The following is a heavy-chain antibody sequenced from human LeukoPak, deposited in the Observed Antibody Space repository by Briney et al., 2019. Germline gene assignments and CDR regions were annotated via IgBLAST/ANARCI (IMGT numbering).Heavy chain of an antibody. CDR1: GYTFTAYY. Sequence: ASVKVSCKSPGYTFTAYYIHWLRQAPGQGPEWMGWIKPDSGSSHYAQKFQGRVTMTRDTSSNSAYMDLTRLKSDDTAVYYCARARVPIAVAGLYYFDHWGQGALVTVSS. V-gene: IGHV1-2*02. CDR3: ARARVPIAVAGLYYFDH. J-gene: IGHJ4*02. D-gene: IGHD6-19*01. CDR2: IKPDSGSS.